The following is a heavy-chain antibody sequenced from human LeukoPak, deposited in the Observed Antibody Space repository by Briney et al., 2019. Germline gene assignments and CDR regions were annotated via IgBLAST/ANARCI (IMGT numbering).Heavy chain of an antibody. V-gene: IGHV1-46*01. CDR1: GYTFTSYY. D-gene: IGHD1-1*01. CDR2: INPSGGST. CDR3: AYNHRPLGRNGYYMDV. Sequence: AASVKVSCKASGYTFTSYYMHWVRQAPGQGLEWMGIINPSGGSTSYAQKFQGRVTMTRDMSTSTVYMELSSLRSEDTAVYYCAYNHRPLGRNGYYMDVWGKGTTVTVSS. J-gene: IGHJ6*03.